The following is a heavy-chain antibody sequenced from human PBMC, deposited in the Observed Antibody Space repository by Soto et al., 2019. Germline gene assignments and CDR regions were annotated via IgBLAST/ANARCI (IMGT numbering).Heavy chain of an antibody. V-gene: IGHV1-18*01. Sequence: ASVKVSCKASGYTFTSYGISWVRQAPGQGLAWMGWISGYNGDTNYTQKFQGRVTLTTDTSTSTAYLEVMTLRSDDTAVYYCAREGSYHDFDYWGLGTLVTVSS. J-gene: IGHJ4*02. D-gene: IGHD3-22*01. CDR1: GYTFTSYG. CDR2: ISGYNGDT. CDR3: AREGSYHDFDY.